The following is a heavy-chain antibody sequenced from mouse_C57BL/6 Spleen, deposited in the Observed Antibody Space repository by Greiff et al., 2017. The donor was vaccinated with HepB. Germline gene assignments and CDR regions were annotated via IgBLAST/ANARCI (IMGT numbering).Heavy chain of an antibody. V-gene: IGHV3-6*01. CDR3: ARGYDGYYVFDY. J-gene: IGHJ2*01. CDR1: GYSITSGYY. CDR2: ISYDGSN. Sequence: EVKLMESGPGLVKPSQSLSLTCSVTGYSITSGYYWNWIRQFPGNKLEWMGYISYDGSNNYNPSLKNRISITRDTSKNQFFLKLNSVTTEDTATYYCARGYDGYYVFDYWGQGTTLTVSS. D-gene: IGHD2-3*01.